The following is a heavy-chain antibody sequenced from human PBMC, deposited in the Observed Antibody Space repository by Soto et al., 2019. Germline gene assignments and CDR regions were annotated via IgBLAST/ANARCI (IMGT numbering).Heavy chain of an antibody. Sequence: WASVKVSCKASGYTFTGYYMHWVRQAPGQGLEWMGWINPNSGGTNYAQKFQGWVTMTRDTSISTAYMELSRLRSDDTAVYYCARSMGDCSSTSCFPPYYYYYGMDVWRQGTTVTVSS. D-gene: IGHD2-2*01. CDR1: GYTFTGYY. V-gene: IGHV1-2*04. CDR3: ARSMGDCSSTSCFPPYYYYYGMDV. J-gene: IGHJ6*02. CDR2: INPNSGGT.